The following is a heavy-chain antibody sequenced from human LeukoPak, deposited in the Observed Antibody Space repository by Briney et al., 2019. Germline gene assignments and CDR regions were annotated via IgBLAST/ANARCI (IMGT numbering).Heavy chain of an antibody. D-gene: IGHD2-15*01. CDR2: ISGSDGST. Sequence: PGGSLRLSCTASGFTFSNYAVSWVRQAPGKGLEWVSTISGSDGSTYYADSVKGRFTISRDNSKNTLYLQMNSLRVEDTAIYYRAKGRGYCTGGSCYSDYWGQGTLVTVSS. J-gene: IGHJ4*02. CDR3: AKGRGYCTGGSCYSDY. V-gene: IGHV3-23*01. CDR1: GFTFSNYA.